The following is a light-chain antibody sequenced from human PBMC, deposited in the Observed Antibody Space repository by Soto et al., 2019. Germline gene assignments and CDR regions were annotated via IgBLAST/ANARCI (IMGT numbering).Light chain of an antibody. CDR2: NEN. CDR1: NSNIGTNA. CDR3: PAWDDRLNGRI. V-gene: IGLV1-44*01. Sequence: QSVLTQSPSASETPGQRVPMSCYGSNSNIGTNAVSWYQQLPGTAPNLLIYNENLRPSGVPDRFSGSKSVTSASLAIRGLQSDDEAVYYCPAWDDRLNGRIFGGGTKVTVL. J-gene: IGLJ2*01.